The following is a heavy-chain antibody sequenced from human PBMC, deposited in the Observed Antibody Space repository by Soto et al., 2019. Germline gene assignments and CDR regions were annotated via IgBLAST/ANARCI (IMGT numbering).Heavy chain of an antibody. D-gene: IGHD1-26*01. J-gene: IGHJ4*02. CDR3: ARVGERDLPTGWERYSFYV. V-gene: IGHV3-64*01. CDR1: GFTFSSYD. CDR2: ISSNGGST. Sequence: GGSLRLSCAASGFTFSSYDMHWVRQAPGKGLEYVSAISSNGGSTYYANSVKGRFTITIDNSKNTLYLQMGSLIAEDMAAYYCARVGERDLPTGWERYSFYVWGQGTLVTVSS.